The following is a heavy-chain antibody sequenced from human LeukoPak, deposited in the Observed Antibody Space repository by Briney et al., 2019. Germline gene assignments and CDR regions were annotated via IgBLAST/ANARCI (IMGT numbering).Heavy chain of an antibody. CDR3: ARDQGIAAPNWYFDL. J-gene: IGHJ2*01. V-gene: IGHV1-2*02. D-gene: IGHD6-13*01. CDR1: GYTFTGYY. CDR2: INPNSGGT. Sequence: ASVKVSCKASGYTFTGYYMHWVRQAPGQGLEWMGWINPNSGGTNYAQKFQGRVTMTRDTSISTAYMELSRLRSDDTAVYYCARDQGIAAPNWYFDLWGRGTLVTVSS.